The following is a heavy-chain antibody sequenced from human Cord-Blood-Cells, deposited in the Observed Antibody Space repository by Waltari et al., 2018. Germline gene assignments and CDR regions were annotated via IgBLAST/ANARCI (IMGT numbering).Heavy chain of an antibody. V-gene: IGHV3-21*01. CDR2: ISSSSSYI. J-gene: IGHJ3*02. Sequence: EVQLVESGGGLVKPGGSLRLSCAASGFTFRSYSMNWVRQAPGKGLEWVSSISSSSSYIYYADSVKGRFTIARDNAKNSLYLQMNSLRAEDTAVYYCARTAGNDAFDIWGQGTMVTVSS. CDR1: GFTFRSYS. CDR3: ARTAGNDAFDI.